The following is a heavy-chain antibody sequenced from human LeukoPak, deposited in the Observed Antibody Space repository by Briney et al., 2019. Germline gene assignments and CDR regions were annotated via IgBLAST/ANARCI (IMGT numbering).Heavy chain of an antibody. D-gene: IGHD3-3*01. V-gene: IGHV4-34*12. J-gene: IGHJ4*02. CDR2: IIHSGRT. Sequence: SETLSLTCAVYGGSFSGYYWSWIRQPPGKGLEWIGEIIHSGRTNYNPSLKSRVIMSVDTSKNQFSLKLSSVTAADTAVYYCARHSTYYDFWSGPRGDYFGYWGQGTLVTVSS. CDR3: ARHSTYYDFWSGPRGDYFGY. CDR1: GGSFSGYY.